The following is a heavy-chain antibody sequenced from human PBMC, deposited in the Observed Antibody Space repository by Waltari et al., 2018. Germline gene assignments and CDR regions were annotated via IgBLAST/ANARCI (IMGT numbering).Heavy chain of an antibody. CDR2: ISGTGTI. J-gene: IGHJ3*02. D-gene: IGHD3-3*01. Sequence: EVQLVESGGGLVQPGGSLRLSCTASGFTFNKYEMNWVRQAQGKGLEWLAYISGTGTINYADSVRGRFTISRDNARNSLSLDLHSLRVEDTAIYYCAGEGVVVTEDAFDIWGQGTVVTVSS. V-gene: IGHV3-48*03. CDR1: GFTFNKYE. CDR3: AGEGVVVTEDAFDI.